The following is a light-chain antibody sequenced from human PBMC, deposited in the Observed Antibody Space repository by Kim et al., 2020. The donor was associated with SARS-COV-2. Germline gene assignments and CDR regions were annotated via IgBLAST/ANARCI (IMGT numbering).Light chain of an antibody. CDR2: ATS. J-gene: IGKJ2*01. CDR3: QQSHSTPYT. V-gene: IGKV1-39*01. Sequence: SVRNSVTITFRPNQSVADYLHWYHHKPGKAPKLLIYATSDLQTGVQSRFSGRGSGTDFTLTISSLEPEDFATYYCQQSHSTPYTFGQGTTLEI. CDR1: QSVADY.